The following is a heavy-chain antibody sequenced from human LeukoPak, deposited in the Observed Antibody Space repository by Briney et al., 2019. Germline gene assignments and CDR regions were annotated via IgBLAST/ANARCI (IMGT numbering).Heavy chain of an antibody. CDR3: AREDGANNYHYKYFDY. CDR2: INPSGGTT. Sequence: GASVKVSCKASGYTFTSYYIHWVRQAPGQGLEWMGIINPSGGTTSYAQKFQGRVTMTRDTSTSTVYMELSSLRSEDTAVYHCAREDGANNYHYKYFDYWGQGTLVTVSS. CDR1: GYTFTSYY. D-gene: IGHD4/OR15-4a*01. V-gene: IGHV1-46*01. J-gene: IGHJ4*02.